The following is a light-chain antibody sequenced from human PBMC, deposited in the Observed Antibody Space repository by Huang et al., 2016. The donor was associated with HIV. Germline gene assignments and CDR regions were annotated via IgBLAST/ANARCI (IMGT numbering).Light chain of an antibody. CDR3: QQSYSTPWT. Sequence: DIQMTQSPSSLSASVGDRVTITCRASQRISSYLNWYQQKPGKAPKLLIYAASRLQSGVPSRFSGSGSGTDFTLTISSLQPEDFATYYCQQSYSTPWTFGQGTKVEIK. CDR1: QRISSY. J-gene: IGKJ1*01. CDR2: AAS. V-gene: IGKV1-39*01.